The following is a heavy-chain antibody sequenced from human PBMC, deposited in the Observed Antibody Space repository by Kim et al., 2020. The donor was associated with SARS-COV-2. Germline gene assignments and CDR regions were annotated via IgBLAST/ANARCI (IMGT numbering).Heavy chain of an antibody. J-gene: IGHJ5*02. CDR1: GFTFSSYA. V-gene: IGHV3-33*06. Sequence: GGSLRLSCAASGFTFSSYAMHWVRQAPGKGLEWVAVIWYDGSNKYYADSVKGRFTISRDNSKNTLYLQMNSLRAEETAVYYCAKDLGITGTTEWFDPWGQGTLVTVSS. CDR3: AKDLGITGTTEWFDP. D-gene: IGHD1-7*01. CDR2: IWYDGSNK.